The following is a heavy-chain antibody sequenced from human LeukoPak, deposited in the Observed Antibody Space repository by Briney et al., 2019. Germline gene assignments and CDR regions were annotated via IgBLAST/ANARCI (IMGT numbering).Heavy chain of an antibody. J-gene: IGHJ4*02. V-gene: IGHV1-2*02. CDR1: GYTFTGYY. CDR2: INPNSGGT. CDR3: ARDLDPDDSSGYYSGY. Sequence: ASVKVSCKASGYTFTGYYMHWVRQAPGQGLEWMGWINPNSGGTNYAQKFQGRVTMTRDTSISTAYMELSRLRSDDTAVYYCARDLDPDDSSGYYSGYWGQGTLVTVSS. D-gene: IGHD3-22*01.